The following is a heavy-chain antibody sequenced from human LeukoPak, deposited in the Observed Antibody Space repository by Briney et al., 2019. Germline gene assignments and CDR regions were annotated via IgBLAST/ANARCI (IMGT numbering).Heavy chain of an antibody. J-gene: IGHJ4*02. V-gene: IGHV3-48*02. CDR2: ISGNGRTT. CDR1: VFTFSDYA. CDR3: ARVCYYGLGSYRSDDY. Sequence: GGSLILSCAASVFTFSDYAMNWGRQAREKVPELFSFISGNGRTTYYADSVKGRVAMSRDSAKNSLYLQMNSLRDEDTAVYCCARVCYYGLGSYRSDDYWGQGTLITVSS. D-gene: IGHD3-10*01.